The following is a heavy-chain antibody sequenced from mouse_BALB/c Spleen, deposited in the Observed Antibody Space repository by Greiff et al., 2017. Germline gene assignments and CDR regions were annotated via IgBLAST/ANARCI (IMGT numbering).Heavy chain of an antibody. D-gene: IGHD1-1*01. J-gene: IGHJ3*01. Sequence: VQLQQSGPELVKPGASVKISCKASGYSFTGYYMHWVMQSHGKSLEWIGRINPYNGDTFYNQKFKGKATLTVDKSSSTAHMELRSLASEDSAVYYCARGNSITTVVEGGWFAYWGQGTLVTVSA. CDR1: GYSFTGYY. V-gene: IGHV1-20*02. CDR3: ARGNSITTVVEGGWFAY. CDR2: INPYNGDT.